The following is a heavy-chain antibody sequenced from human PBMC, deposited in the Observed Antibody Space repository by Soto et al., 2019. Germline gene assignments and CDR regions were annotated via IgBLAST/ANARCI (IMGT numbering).Heavy chain of an antibody. J-gene: IGHJ6*03. D-gene: IGHD3-3*01. Sequence: GGSLRLSCAASGFTFSDYYMSWIRQAPGKGLEWVSYISSSGSTIYYADSVKGRFTISRDNAKNSLYLQMNSLRAEDTAVYYCARERPDYDFWSGFAYYYYYMDVWGKGTTVTVSS. CDR3: ARERPDYDFWSGFAYYYYYMDV. V-gene: IGHV3-11*01. CDR2: ISSSGSTI. CDR1: GFTFSDYY.